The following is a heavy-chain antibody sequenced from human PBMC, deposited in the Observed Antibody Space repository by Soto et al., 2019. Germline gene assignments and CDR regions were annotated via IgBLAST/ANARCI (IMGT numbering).Heavy chain of an antibody. Sequence: SETLSLTCSVSGDSISSVGFHWAWLRRPPGKGLESIGYIYNGGSTYYRQSLESRMHMSLDATRNNYSLRLTSVTAADTAVYFCARAPVGLDTISYFDYWGQGKLVTVSS. D-gene: IGHD3-3*01. CDR2: IYNGGST. J-gene: IGHJ4*02. CDR3: ARAPVGLDTISYFDY. V-gene: IGHV4-30-4*01. CDR1: GDSISSVGFH.